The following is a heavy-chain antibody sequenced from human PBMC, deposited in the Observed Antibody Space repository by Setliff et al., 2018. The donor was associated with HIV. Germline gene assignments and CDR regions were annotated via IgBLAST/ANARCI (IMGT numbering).Heavy chain of an antibody. Sequence: ASVKVSCKASGYSLSTYAISWVRQAPGQGLEWMGWIDSNNDNRNFAQKFRGRVTMTTDISTNTAYMEVRSLSFDDTAVYYCVRLTADRTNYYYYTDVWGKGTTVTVSS. J-gene: IGHJ6*03. D-gene: IGHD2-8*01. CDR1: GYSLSTYA. CDR2: IDSNNDNR. V-gene: IGHV1-18*01. CDR3: VRLTADRTNYYYYTDV.